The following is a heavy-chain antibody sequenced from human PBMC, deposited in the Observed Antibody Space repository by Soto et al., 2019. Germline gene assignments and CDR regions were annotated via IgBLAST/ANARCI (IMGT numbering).Heavy chain of an antibody. D-gene: IGHD3-10*01. V-gene: IGHV1-18*04. Sequence: QVQLVQSGAEVKKPGASVKVSCKASGYTFTSYGISWVRQAPGQGLEWMGWISAYNGNTNDAQKLQGRVTMTTDTSTSTAYRELRSLRTDDTAVYYCARRGMVRGVIITGWFDPWGQGTLVTVSS. CDR3: ARRGMVRGVIITGWFDP. CDR2: ISAYNGNT. J-gene: IGHJ5*02. CDR1: GYTFTSYG.